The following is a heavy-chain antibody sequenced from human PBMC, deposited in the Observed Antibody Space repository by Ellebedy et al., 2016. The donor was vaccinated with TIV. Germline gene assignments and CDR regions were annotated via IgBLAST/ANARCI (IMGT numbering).Heavy chain of an antibody. D-gene: IGHD4-17*01. Sequence: AASVKVSCKASGYTFTNYGISWVRQATGQGLEWMGWMNPNSGNTGYAQKFQGRATMTRNTSINTAYMELSSLRSEDTAVYYCARPMTTVTPRGYFDSWGQGTLVTVSS. V-gene: IGHV1-8*02. CDR1: GYTFTNYG. J-gene: IGHJ4*02. CDR2: MNPNSGNT. CDR3: ARPMTTVTPRGYFDS.